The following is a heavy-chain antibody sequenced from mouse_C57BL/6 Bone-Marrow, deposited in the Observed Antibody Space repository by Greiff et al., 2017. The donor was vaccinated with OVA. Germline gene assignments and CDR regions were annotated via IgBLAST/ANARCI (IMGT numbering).Heavy chain of an antibody. D-gene: IGHD2-1*01. CDR2: IWTGGGT. J-gene: IGHJ4*01. CDR3: ARRLLGGYAMYY. Sequence: VKLVESGPGLVAPSQSLSITCTVSGFSLTSYAISWVRQPPGQGLEWLGVIWTGGGTNSNSALKSRLSLSKNNSKSQVFLKMISLQTDDTARYYGARRLLGGYAMYYWGQGTSVTVSS. CDR1: GFSLTSYA. V-gene: IGHV2-9-1*01.